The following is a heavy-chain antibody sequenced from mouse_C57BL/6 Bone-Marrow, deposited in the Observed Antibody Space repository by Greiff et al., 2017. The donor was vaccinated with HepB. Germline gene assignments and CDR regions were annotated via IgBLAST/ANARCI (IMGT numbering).Heavy chain of an antibody. CDR1: GYTFTSYW. CDR3: ARSSTMVTTGYAMDY. J-gene: IGHJ4*01. D-gene: IGHD2-2*01. Sequence: QVQLQQPGAELVMPGASVKLSCKASGYTFTSYWMHWVKQRPGQGLEWIGEIDPSDSYTNYNQKFKGKSTLTVDKYSSTAYMQLSSLTSEDSAVYYCARSSTMVTTGYAMDYWGQGTSGTVSS. CDR2: IDPSDSYT. V-gene: IGHV1-69*01.